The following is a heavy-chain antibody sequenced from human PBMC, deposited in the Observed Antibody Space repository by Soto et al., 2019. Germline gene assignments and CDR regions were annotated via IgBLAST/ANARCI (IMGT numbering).Heavy chain of an antibody. J-gene: IGHJ5*02. CDR2: ISGSGGST. CDR3: AKGTTELWFGDNWFDP. Sequence: EVQLLESGGGSVQPGGSLRLSCAASGFTFSSYAMSWVRQAPGKGLEWVSAISGSGGSTYYADSVKGRFTISRDNSKNRRYLQMNSLRAEDTAVYYCAKGTTELWFGDNWFDPWCQGTLVTVSS. CDR1: GFTFSSYA. D-gene: IGHD3-10*01. V-gene: IGHV3-23*01.